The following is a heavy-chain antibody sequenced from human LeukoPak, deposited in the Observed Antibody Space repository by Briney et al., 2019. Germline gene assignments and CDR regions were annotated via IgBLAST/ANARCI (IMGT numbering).Heavy chain of an antibody. V-gene: IGHV3-30*04. CDR1: RFTFRSYA. CDR2: ISYDGSNK. D-gene: IGHD6-13*01. Sequence: GRSLRLSCAASRFTFRSYAMHRVRQAPGKGLDWVAVISYDGSNKYYADSVKGRFTISRDNSKNTLYLQMNSLRAEDTAVYYCTRDYSSSWSRSAFDIWGQGTMVTVSS. CDR3: TRDYSSSWSRSAFDI. J-gene: IGHJ3*02.